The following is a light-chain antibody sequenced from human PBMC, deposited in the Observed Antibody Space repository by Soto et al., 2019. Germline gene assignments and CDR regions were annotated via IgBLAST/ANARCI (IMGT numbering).Light chain of an antibody. CDR2: DVS. J-gene: IGKJ4*01. Sequence: EIVFRQYPATLSLSPGERATLSCWASQSVSNSLAWYQQRPGQSPRLLIYDVSTRAPGIPARFGGSGSGTDFTLTISSLETEDFAVYYCQQRTNWPLTFGGGTKVDIK. V-gene: IGKV3-11*01. CDR1: QSVSNS. CDR3: QQRTNWPLT.